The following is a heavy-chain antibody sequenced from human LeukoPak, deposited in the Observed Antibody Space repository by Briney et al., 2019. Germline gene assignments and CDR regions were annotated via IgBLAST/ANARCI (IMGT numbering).Heavy chain of an antibody. CDR2: MNSDGSTI. Sequence: GGSLRLSCAASGFTFNTYVMHWVRQAPGKGLMWVSRMNSDGSTITYADSVKGRFTISRDNAKNTLYLQMNSLRGEDTAVYYCARYYGAGTYGFDIWGQGTMVIVSS. CDR1: GFTFNTYV. CDR3: ARYYGAGTYGFDI. J-gene: IGHJ3*02. D-gene: IGHD3-10*01. V-gene: IGHV3-74*03.